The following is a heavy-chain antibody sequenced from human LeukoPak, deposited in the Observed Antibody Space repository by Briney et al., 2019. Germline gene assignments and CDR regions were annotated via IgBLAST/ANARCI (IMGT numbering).Heavy chain of an antibody. Sequence: GASVKVSCKASGGTFSSYAISWVRQAPGQGLEWMGGIIPIFGTANYAQKFQGRVTITADESTSTAYMELGSLRSEDTAVYYCARPELKYCSGGSCYIPGDYWGQGTLVTVSS. J-gene: IGHJ4*02. CDR1: GGTFSSYA. D-gene: IGHD2-15*01. V-gene: IGHV1-69*13. CDR3: ARPELKYCSGGSCYIPGDY. CDR2: IIPIFGTA.